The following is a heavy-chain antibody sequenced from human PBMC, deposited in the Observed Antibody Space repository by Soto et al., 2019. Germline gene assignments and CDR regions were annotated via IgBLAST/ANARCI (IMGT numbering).Heavy chain of an antibody. CDR3: ARDYLVASTAGPLNWFDP. J-gene: IGHJ5*02. Sequence: ASVKVSCKASGYTFTIYAMHWVRQAPGQRLEWMGWINAGNGNTKYSQKFQGRVTITRDTSASTAYMELSSLRSEDTAVYYCARDYLVASTAGPLNWFDPWGQGTLVTVSS. CDR2: INAGNGNT. V-gene: IGHV1-3*01. CDR1: GYTFTIYA. D-gene: IGHD5-12*01.